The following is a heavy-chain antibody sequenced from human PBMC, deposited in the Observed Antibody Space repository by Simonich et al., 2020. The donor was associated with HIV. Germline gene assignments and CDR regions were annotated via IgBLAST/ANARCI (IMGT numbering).Heavy chain of an antibody. D-gene: IGHD6-19*01. CDR2: INHSGST. J-gene: IGHJ4*02. CDR1: GGSFRGYY. Sequence: QVQLQQWGARLLKPSETLSLTCAVYGGSFRGYYWTWIRQPPGKGLEWIGEINHSGSTNSKPSLKRRVRMSVDTSKNQFSLRLSSVTAADTAIYYCARGRPPGFSNGWYHFDFWGQGTLVTVSP. V-gene: IGHV4-34*01. CDR3: ARGRPPGFSNGWYHFDF.